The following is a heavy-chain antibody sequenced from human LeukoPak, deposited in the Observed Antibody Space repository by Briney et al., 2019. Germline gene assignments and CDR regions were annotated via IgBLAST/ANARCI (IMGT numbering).Heavy chain of an antibody. Sequence: GRSLRLSCAASGFTFSSYGMHWVRQAPGKGLEWVAVIWYDGSNKYYADSVKGRFTISRDNSKNTLYLQMNSLRAEDTAVYYCARERNFYYFDYWGQGALVTVSS. D-gene: IGHD3-3*01. V-gene: IGHV3-33*01. CDR3: ARERNFYYFDY. CDR2: IWYDGSNK. CDR1: GFTFSSYG. J-gene: IGHJ4*02.